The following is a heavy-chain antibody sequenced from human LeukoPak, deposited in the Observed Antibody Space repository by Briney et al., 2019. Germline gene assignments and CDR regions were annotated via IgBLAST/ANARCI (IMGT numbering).Heavy chain of an antibody. CDR2: ISDTGNTI. J-gene: IGHJ4*02. D-gene: IGHD2-2*01. V-gene: IGHV3-48*04. CDR1: GFTFSSYG. Sequence: PGGTLRLSCAASGFTFSSYGMSWVRQAPGKGLEWVSYISDTGNTIYYADSVEGRFTISRDNARNSLSLQMNSLRADDTAVYYCAREAFEYCSSSSCPSHFDYWGRGTLVTVSS. CDR3: AREAFEYCSSSSCPSHFDY.